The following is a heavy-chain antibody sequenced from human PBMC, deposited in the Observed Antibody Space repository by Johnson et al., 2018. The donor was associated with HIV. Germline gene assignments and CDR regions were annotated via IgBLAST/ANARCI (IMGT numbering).Heavy chain of an antibody. D-gene: IGHD1-26*01. V-gene: IGHV3-30*04. Sequence: QVQLVESGGGVVQPGRSLRLSCAASGFTFSTYAMHWVRQAPGKGLEWVAVISSDESNKYYADSVKGRFTISRDNSKNTLFLQMDSLRADDTAVYYCAREGVSGSYYDAFDLWGQGTMVTVYS. J-gene: IGHJ3*01. CDR3: AREGVSGSYYDAFDL. CDR1: GFTFSTYA. CDR2: ISSDESNK.